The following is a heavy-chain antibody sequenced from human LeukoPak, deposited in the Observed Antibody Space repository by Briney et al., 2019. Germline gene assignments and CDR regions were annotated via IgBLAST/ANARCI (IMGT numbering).Heavy chain of an antibody. D-gene: IGHD2-8*01. CDR1: GYTFTSYA. V-gene: IGHV7-4-1*02. CDR3: ARRRDMLLYYMDV. Sequence: ASVKVSCKASGYTFTSYAMKWVRPAPGQGLEWMGCINTKTGHPKYTQGFTGRFVFPLDTSVSTAYLQISSLKAEDTAVYYCARRRDMLLYYMDVWGKGTTVTVSS. CDR2: INTKTGHP. J-gene: IGHJ6*03.